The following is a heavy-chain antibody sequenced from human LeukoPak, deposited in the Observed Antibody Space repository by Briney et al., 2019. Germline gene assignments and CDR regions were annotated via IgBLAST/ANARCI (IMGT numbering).Heavy chain of an antibody. Sequence: SETLSLTCTVSGGSMSSSSYYWGWIRQPPGKGLEWIGNIYYSGSTYYNPSLKSRVTISVDTSKNQFSLKLSSVTAADTAVYYCARQPPVYCSSTSCYGYFQHWGQGTLVTVSS. CDR2: IYYSGST. CDR3: ARQPPVYCSSTSCYGYFQH. D-gene: IGHD2-2*01. CDR1: GGSMSSSSYY. V-gene: IGHV4-39*01. J-gene: IGHJ1*01.